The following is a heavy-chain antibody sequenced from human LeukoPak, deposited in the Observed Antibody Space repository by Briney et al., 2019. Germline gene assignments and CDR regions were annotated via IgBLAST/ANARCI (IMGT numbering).Heavy chain of an antibody. Sequence: SETLSLTCAVYGGSFSGYYWSWIRQPPGKGLEWIGEINHSGSTNYNPSLKSRVTISVDTSKNQFSLKLSSVTAADTAVYYCAREVITFGGLIVNPPDYWGQGTLVTVSS. CDR2: INHSGST. V-gene: IGHV4-34*01. D-gene: IGHD3-16*02. J-gene: IGHJ4*02. CDR3: AREVITFGGLIVNPPDY. CDR1: GGSFSGYY.